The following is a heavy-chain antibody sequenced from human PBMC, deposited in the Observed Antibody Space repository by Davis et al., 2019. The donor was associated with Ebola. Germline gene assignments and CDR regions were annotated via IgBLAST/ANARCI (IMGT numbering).Heavy chain of an antibody. D-gene: IGHD3-3*01. CDR2: IKQDGSEK. Sequence: GESLKISCAASGFTFSSYWMSWVRQAPGKGLEWVANIKQDGSEKYYVDSVKGRFTISRDNAKNSLYLQMNSLRAEDTAVYYCASFGPYWYFDLWGRGTLVTVSS. CDR3: ASFGPYWYFDL. J-gene: IGHJ2*01. CDR1: GFTFSSYW. V-gene: IGHV3-7*01.